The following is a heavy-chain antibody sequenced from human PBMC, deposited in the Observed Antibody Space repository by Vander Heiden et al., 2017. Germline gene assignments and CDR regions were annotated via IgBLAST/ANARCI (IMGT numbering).Heavy chain of an antibody. V-gene: IGHV6-1*01. CDR3: ASGLAAGFDY. CDR2: TYYRSNWHH. CDR1: GDSVSSNSAA. J-gene: IGHJ4*02. Sequence: QVPLQQSGPGLVKPSQTLPLTCGLSGDSVSSNSAAWNWIRQSPSRGLEWLGRTYYRSNWHHDYAISVRSRITINPDTSKNQLSLHLNSVTPEDTAIYYCASGLAAGFDYWGQGTLVTVSS. D-gene: IGHD6-13*01.